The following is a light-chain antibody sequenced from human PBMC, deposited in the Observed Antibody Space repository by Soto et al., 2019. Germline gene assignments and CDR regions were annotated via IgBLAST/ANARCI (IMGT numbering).Light chain of an antibody. CDR1: QTIDNT. J-gene: IGKJ1*01. Sequence: EIVMTQSPATLSLSPGERATLSCRASQTIDNTLAWYQRKPGQAPRLLIYDVSTRATGVPARFSGSGSGTDFTLTISSLEPEDFAVYYCQQRTSWPPWTFGQGTKVDIK. CDR2: DVS. CDR3: QQRTSWPPWT. V-gene: IGKV3-15*01.